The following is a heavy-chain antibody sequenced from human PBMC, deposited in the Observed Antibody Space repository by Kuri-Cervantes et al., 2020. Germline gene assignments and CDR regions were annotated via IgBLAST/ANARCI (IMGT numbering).Heavy chain of an antibody. V-gene: IGHV4-34*01. CDR1: GLTFSAYS. CDR2: INHSGST. D-gene: IGHD2-15*01. J-gene: IGHJ4*02. CDR3: ARRRGYCSGGSCYPFDY. Sequence: GSLRLSCAASGLTFSAYSMNWIRQPPGKGLEWIGEINHSGSTNYNPSLKSRVTISVDTSKNQFSLKLSSVTAADTAVYYCARRRGYCSGGSCYPFDYWGQGTLVTVSS.